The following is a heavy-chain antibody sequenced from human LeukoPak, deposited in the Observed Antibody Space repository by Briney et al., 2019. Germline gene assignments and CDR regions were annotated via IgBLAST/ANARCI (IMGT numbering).Heavy chain of an antibody. J-gene: IGHJ5*02. Sequence: GGSLRLSGAASGFTFSNYEMNWVRQAPGKGLEWVSYISSSGSTIYYADSVKGRFTISRDNAKNSLYLQMNSLRAEDTAVYYCARVVTWFDPWGQGSLVTVSS. CDR2: ISSSGSTI. CDR1: GFTFSNYE. V-gene: IGHV3-48*03. CDR3: ARVVTWFDP.